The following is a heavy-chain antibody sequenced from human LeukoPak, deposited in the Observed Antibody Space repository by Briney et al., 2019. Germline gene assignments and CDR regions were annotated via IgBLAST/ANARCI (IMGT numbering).Heavy chain of an antibody. CDR1: GGTFSSYA. CDR3: ARGGSSWYERVLDY. D-gene: IGHD6-13*01. J-gene: IGHJ4*02. Sequence: ASVKVSCKASGGTFSSYAISWVRQAPGQGLEWMGWMNPNSGNTGYAQKFQGRVTMTRNTSISTAYMELSSLRSEDTAVYYCARGGSSWYERVLDYWGQGTLVTVSS. CDR2: MNPNSGNT. V-gene: IGHV1-8*02.